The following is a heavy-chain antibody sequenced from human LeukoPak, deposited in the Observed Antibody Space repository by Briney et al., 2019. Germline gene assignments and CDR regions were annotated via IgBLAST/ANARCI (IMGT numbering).Heavy chain of an antibody. CDR3: ARAPPTGTYPN. CDR2: IYSGGST. V-gene: IGHV3-66*01. D-gene: IGHD1-7*01. Sequence: PGGSLRLSCAASGFTVSSNYMSWVRQAPGKGLEWVSVIYSGGSTYYADSVKGRFTISRDNSKNTLYLQMNSLRAEDTAVYYCARAPPTGTYPNWGQGTLVTVSS. J-gene: IGHJ4*02. CDR1: GFTVSSNY.